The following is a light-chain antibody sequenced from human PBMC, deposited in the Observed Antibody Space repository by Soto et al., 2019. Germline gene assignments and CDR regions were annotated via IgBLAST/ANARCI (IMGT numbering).Light chain of an antibody. Sequence: QSALTQPPSASGSPGQSVTISCTGTSSDVGGYNYVSWYQQHPGKAPKLMIYEVSKRPSGVPDRFSGSKSGNTASLTVSGLQAEDEADYCCSSYAGSNNCFGTGTKLTVL. CDR1: SSDVGGYNY. CDR3: SSYAGSNNC. CDR2: EVS. J-gene: IGLJ1*01. V-gene: IGLV2-8*01.